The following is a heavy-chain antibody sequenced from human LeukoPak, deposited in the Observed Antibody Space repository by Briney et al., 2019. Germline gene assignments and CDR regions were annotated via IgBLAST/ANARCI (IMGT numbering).Heavy chain of an antibody. Sequence: PGGSLRLSCAASGFTFSSYWMSWVRQAPGKGLEWVANINLDGSDKYHVDSVKGRCTISRDNAKNPLYLQVNSLSADDPALYFCARQYSSSWYALGYLDYWGQRTLVTVSS. CDR2: INLDGSDK. CDR3: ARQYSSSWYALGYLDY. J-gene: IGHJ4*02. D-gene: IGHD6-13*01. V-gene: IGHV3-7*01. CDR1: GFTFSSYW.